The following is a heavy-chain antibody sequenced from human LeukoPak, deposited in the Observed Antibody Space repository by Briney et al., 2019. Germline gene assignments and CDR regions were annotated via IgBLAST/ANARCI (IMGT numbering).Heavy chain of an antibody. CDR2: ISSSSGYI. CDR3: ARDICSGGRCYGGREFDY. V-gene: IGHV3-21*01. CDR1: GFTFSSYS. J-gene: IGHJ4*02. D-gene: IGHD2-15*01. Sequence: GGSLRLSCAASGFTFSSYSMNWVRQAPGKGLEWVSSISSSSGYIYYADSVKGRFTISRDNAKNSLYLQMNSLRAEDTAVHYCARDICSGGRCYGGREFDYWGQGTLVTVSS.